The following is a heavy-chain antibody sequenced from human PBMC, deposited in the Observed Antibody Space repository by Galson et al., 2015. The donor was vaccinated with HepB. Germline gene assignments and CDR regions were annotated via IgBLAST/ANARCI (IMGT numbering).Heavy chain of an antibody. CDR3: ARDRDTAMDRSTGYFDY. J-gene: IGHJ4*02. V-gene: IGHV3-30*03. CDR1: GFTFSHYG. Sequence: SLRLSCATSGFTFSHYGMHWVRQAPGKGLEWVAVIPYDGSNKHYADSVKGRFTIFRDKSKSTLYLQMNSLRIEDTSVYYCARDRDTAMDRSTGYFDYWGQGTLVTVSS. D-gene: IGHD5-18*01. CDR2: IPYDGSNK.